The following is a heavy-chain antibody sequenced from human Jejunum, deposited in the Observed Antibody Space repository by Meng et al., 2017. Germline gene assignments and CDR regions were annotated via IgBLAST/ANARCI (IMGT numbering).Heavy chain of an antibody. CDR1: GFTLSRYS. CDR3: ARVGLSGSFDQ. CDR2: ISYNEGDT. J-gene: IGHJ4*02. Sequence: GRRGGLGGGLVRPWGSLRLSWSASGFTLSRYSMHWVRQTPGKGLEYVSAISYNEGDTFYASSVEGRFTISRDSSKNTLFLQMGSLRAEDMAMYYCARVGLSGSFDQWGQGTLVTVSS. V-gene: IGHV3-64*01. D-gene: IGHD5-12*01.